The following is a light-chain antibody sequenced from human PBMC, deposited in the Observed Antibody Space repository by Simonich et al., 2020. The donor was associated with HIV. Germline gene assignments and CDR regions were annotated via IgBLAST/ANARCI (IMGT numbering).Light chain of an antibody. CDR1: RNILYNSNNKNY. CDR2: WAS. V-gene: IGKV4-1*01. CDR3: QQFNSYPYT. Sequence: DIVMTQSPDSLAVSLGERATINCKSSRNILYNSNNKNYLAWYQQKPGQPPNLLIYWASTRESGVPDRFSASGSGTDFTLTISSLQAEDFATYYCQQFNSYPYTFGQGTKLEIK. J-gene: IGKJ2*01.